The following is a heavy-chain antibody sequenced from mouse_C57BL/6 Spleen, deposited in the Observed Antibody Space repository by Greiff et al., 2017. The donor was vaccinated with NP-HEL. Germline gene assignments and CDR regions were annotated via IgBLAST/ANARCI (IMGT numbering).Heavy chain of an antibody. V-gene: IGHV1-81*01. CDR1: GYTFTSYG. CDR2: IYPRSGNT. J-gene: IGHJ2*01. Sequence: VQLQQSGAELARPGASVKLSCKASGYTFTSYGISWVKQRTGQGLEWIGEIYPRSGNTYYNEKFKGKATRPVDKSSSTAYMELRSLTSEDSAVYFCARGVTTGVAPYSIDYWGKGTTLTVSS. D-gene: IGHD1-1*01. CDR3: ARGVTTGVAPYSIDY.